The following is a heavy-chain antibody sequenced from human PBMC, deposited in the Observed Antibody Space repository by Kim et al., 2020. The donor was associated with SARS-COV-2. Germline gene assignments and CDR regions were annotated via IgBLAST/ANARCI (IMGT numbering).Heavy chain of an antibody. D-gene: IGHD5-12*01. V-gene: IGHV3-21*01. CDR2: ISSSSSYI. J-gene: IGHJ6*02. CDR1: GFTFSSYS. Sequence: GGSLRLSCAASGFTFSSYSMNWVRQAPGKGLEWVSSISSSSSYIYYADSVKGRFTISRDNAKNSLYLQMNSLRAEDTAVYYCAGEIVATFYYYYGMDVWGQGTTVTGSS. CDR3: AGEIVATFYYYYGMDV.